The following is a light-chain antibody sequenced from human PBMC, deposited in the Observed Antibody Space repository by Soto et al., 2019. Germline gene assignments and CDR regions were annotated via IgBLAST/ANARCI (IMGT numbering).Light chain of an antibody. V-gene: IGKV1-5*01. CDR1: QSISSW. Sequence: DIQMTQSPSTLSASVGDRVTITCRASQSISSWLVWYQQKPGKAPKLLIYDASSLESGVPSRFSGSGSGTDFTLTISSLQSEDFAVYYCQQYNNWPRAFGQGTKVDIK. CDR2: DAS. J-gene: IGKJ1*01. CDR3: QQYNNWPRA.